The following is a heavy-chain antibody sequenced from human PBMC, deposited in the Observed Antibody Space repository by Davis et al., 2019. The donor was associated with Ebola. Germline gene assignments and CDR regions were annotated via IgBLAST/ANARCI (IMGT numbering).Heavy chain of an antibody. V-gene: IGHV3-30*03. CDR2: ISYDGSNK. CDR1: GFTFSSYS. Sequence: GGSLRLSCAASGFTFSSYSMNWVRQAPGKGLEWVAVISYDGSNKYYADSVKGRFTISRDNSKNTLYLQMNSLRAEDTAVYYCAREERFLEWLEGNYYYGMDVWGQGTTVTVS. J-gene: IGHJ6*02. CDR3: AREERFLEWLEGNYYYGMDV. D-gene: IGHD3-3*01.